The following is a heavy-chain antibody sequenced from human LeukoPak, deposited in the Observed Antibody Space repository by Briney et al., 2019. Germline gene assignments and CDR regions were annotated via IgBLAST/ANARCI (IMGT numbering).Heavy chain of an antibody. CDR2: IYTSGST. CDR1: GGSISSYY. J-gene: IGHJ4*02. Sequence: PSETLSLTCTVSGGSISSYYWSWLRQPAWKGLEWLGRIYTSGSTNSNPSLKSRVTMSVDTSKNQFSLKLSSVTAADTAVYYCARDLSPFHYPLLEIAAANYFDYWGQGTLVTVSS. CDR3: ARDLSPFHYPLLEIAAANYFDY. D-gene: IGHD6-13*01. V-gene: IGHV4-4*07.